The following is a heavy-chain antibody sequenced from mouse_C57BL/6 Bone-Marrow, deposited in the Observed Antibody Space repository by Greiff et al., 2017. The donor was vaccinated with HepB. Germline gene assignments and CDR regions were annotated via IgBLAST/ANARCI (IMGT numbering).Heavy chain of an antibody. CDR1: GFNIKDDY. D-gene: IGHD2-4*01. J-gene: IGHJ2*01. CDR2: IDPENGDT. CDR3: TTAITTRFDY. V-gene: IGHV14-4*01. Sequence: VQLKESGAELVRPGASVKLSCTASGFNIKDDYMHWVKQRPEQGLEWIGWIDPENGDTEYASKFQGKATITADTSSNTAYLQLSSLTSEDTAVYYCTTAITTRFDYWGQGTTLTVSS.